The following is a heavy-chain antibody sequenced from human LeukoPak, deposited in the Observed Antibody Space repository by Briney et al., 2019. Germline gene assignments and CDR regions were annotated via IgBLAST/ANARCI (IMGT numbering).Heavy chain of an antibody. Sequence: PSETLSLTCTVSGGSISSSSYYWSWIRQPAGKGLEWIGRIYTSGSTNYNPSLKSRVTMSVDTSKNQFSLKLSSVTAADTAVYYCAGDRYYYDSSGYPFDYWGQGTLVTVSS. CDR1: GGSISSSSYY. V-gene: IGHV4-61*02. CDR3: AGDRYYYDSSGYPFDY. J-gene: IGHJ4*02. CDR2: IYTSGST. D-gene: IGHD3-22*01.